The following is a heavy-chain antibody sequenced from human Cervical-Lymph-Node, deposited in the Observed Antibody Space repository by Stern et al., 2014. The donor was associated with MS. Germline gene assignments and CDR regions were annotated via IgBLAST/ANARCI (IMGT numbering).Heavy chain of an antibody. V-gene: IGHV3-23*01. Sequence: EVQLLESGGGLVQPGGSLRLSCAASGFTFSSYAMSWVRQAPGKGLEWVPAISGSGGSTYYADSVKGRFTISRDNSKNTLYLQMNSLRAEDTAVYYCANPGPPYCGGDCYTNPYYFDYWGQGTLVTVSS. CDR2: ISGSGGST. CDR3: ANPGPPYCGGDCYTNPYYFDY. D-gene: IGHD2-21*02. CDR1: GFTFSSYA. J-gene: IGHJ4*02.